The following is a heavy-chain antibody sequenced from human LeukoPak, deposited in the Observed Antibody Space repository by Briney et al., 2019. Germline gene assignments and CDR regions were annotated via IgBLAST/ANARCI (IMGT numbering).Heavy chain of an antibody. CDR1: GFTFSSYG. J-gene: IGHJ6*03. CDR3: AKGGPPYCGGDCYLYYYYYMDV. CDR2: IRYDGSNK. D-gene: IGHD2-21*02. V-gene: IGHV3-30*02. Sequence: GGSLRPSCAASGFTFSSYGMHWVRQAPGKGLEWVAFIRYDGSNKYYADSVKGRFTISRDNSKNTLYLQMNSLRAEDTAVYYCAKGGPPYCGGDCYLYYYYYMDVWGKGTTVTVSS.